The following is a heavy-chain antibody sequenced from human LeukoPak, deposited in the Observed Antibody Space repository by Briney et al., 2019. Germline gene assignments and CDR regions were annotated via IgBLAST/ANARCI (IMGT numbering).Heavy chain of an antibody. J-gene: IGHJ4*02. D-gene: IGHD3-3*01. CDR1: GGSISYNY. Sequence: SDTLSLTCTVSGGSISYNYWSWIRQPPGRGLEWIGHIYYSGSTNYNPSLKTRPTISLDTSKNQFSLKLNSVTAADTAVYYCARQSGYLDYWGQGAMVTVSS. CDR2: IYYSGST. V-gene: IGHV4-59*08. CDR3: ARQSGYLDY.